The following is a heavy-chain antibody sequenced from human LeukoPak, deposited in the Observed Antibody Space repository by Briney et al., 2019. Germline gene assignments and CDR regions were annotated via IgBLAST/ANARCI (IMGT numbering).Heavy chain of an antibody. J-gene: IGHJ5*02. CDR3: ARDNVVPPKWGFDP. V-gene: IGHV4-31*03. CDR1: GGSISSGGYY. D-gene: IGHD2-2*01. CDR2: IYYSGST. Sequence: SETLSLTCTVSGGSISSGGYYWSWIRQHPGKGLEWIGYIYYSGSTYYISSLKSRVTISVDTSKNQFSLKLSSVTAADTAVYYCARDNVVPPKWGFDPWGQGTLVTVSS.